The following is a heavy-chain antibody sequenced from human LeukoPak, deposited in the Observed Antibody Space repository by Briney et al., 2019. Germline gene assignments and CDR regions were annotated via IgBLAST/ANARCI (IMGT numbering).Heavy chain of an antibody. CDR3: ARDPYGDYVFDP. CDR2: IHYTGST. D-gene: IGHD4-17*01. Sequence: SETLSLTCSVSGGPITVYHWIWIRQPPGKGLEFIGYIHYTGSTNYNSSLTSRISISTDTSKNQFSLKMTSVTAADTAVYYCARDPYGDYVFDPWGQGTLVTVSS. V-gene: IGHV4-59*01. J-gene: IGHJ5*02. CDR1: GGPITVYH.